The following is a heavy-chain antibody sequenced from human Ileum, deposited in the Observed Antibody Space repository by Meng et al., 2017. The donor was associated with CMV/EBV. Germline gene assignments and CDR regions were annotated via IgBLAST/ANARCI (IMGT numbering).Heavy chain of an antibody. D-gene: IGHD3-22*01. J-gene: IGHJ4*02. CDR3: DPYSDDRGLFDY. CDR1: GYTFTNYD. CDR2: INPESGGT. V-gene: IGHV1-2*01. Sequence: CMASGYTFTNYDRHGVRQAPVRGVGWIGCINPESGGTNEAQKFRGRVTRTRDTYTSTSHMDRSNLGADATVDYYCDPYSDDRGLFDYWGQGTLVTVSS.